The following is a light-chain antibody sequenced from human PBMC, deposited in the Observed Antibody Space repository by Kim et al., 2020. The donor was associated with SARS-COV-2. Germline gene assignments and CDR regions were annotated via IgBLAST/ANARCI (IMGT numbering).Light chain of an antibody. CDR3: SSYAGSNNVV. Sequence: QSVLTQPPSASGSPGQSVTISCTGTSSDVGGYNYGSWYQQHPGKAPKLMIYEVSKRPSGVPDRFSGSKSGNTASLTVSGLQAEDEADYYCSSYAGSNNVVFGGGTQLTVL. J-gene: IGLJ2*01. CDR1: SSDVGGYNY. V-gene: IGLV2-8*01. CDR2: EVS.